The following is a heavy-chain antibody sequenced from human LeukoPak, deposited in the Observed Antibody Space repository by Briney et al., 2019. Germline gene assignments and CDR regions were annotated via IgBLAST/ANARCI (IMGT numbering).Heavy chain of an antibody. CDR1: GFTFSSYS. CDR3: AKDIEDDILTGHTEY. Sequence: GGSLRLSCAASGFTFSSYSMNWVRQAPGKGLEWVSYISSSSSTIYYADSVKGRFTISRHNAKNSLYLQMNSLRAEDTAVYYCAKDIEDDILTGHTEYWGQGTLVTVSS. V-gene: IGHV3-48*01. CDR2: ISSSSSTI. D-gene: IGHD3-9*01. J-gene: IGHJ4*02.